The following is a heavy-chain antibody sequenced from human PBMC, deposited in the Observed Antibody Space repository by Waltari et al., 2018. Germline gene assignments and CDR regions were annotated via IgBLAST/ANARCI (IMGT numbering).Heavy chain of an antibody. D-gene: IGHD6-13*01. V-gene: IGHV1-2*06. CDR2: INPNSGGT. J-gene: IGHJ1*01. CDR1: GYTFTGYY. Sequence: HVQLVQSGAEVKKPGASVKVSCKASGYTFTGYYMHWVRQAPGQGLEWMGRINPNSGGTNYAQKFQGRVTMTRDTSISTAYMELSRLRSDDTAVYYCARVRYSSNRPSQHWGQGTLVTVSS. CDR3: ARVRYSSNRPSQH.